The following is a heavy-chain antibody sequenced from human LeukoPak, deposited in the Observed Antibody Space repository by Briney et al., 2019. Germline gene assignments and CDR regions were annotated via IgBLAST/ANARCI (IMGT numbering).Heavy chain of an antibody. CDR3: ARDRGEFDP. J-gene: IGHJ5*02. Sequence: GGSLRLSCAASGFTFSGSAMHWVRQASGKGLEWVGRIRSKTNSYATSYAASVKGRFALSRDDSKNTAYLQMNSLRVEDTAVYYCARDRGEFDPWGQGTLVTVSS. CDR2: IRSKTNSYAT. CDR1: GFTFSGSA. V-gene: IGHV3-73*01. D-gene: IGHD3-16*01.